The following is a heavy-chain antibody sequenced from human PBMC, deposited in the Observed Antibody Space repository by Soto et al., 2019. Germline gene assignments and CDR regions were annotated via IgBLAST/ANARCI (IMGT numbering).Heavy chain of an antibody. CDR3: ARDWGSSGWPN. V-gene: IGHV4-31*03. J-gene: IGHJ4*02. Sequence: SETLSLTCTVSGHSLSGGVYYGIWIRQHPGKGLEWVGYIYFTGSTLYNPSLKSRLAMSLDTSKNQFSLRLTSVTAADTAVYFCARDWGSSGWPNWGQGTLVTVSS. CDR2: IYFTGST. CDR1: GHSLSGGVYY. D-gene: IGHD6-19*01.